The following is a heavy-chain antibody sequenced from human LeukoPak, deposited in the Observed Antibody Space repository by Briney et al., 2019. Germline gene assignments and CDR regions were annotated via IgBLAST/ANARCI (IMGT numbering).Heavy chain of an antibody. V-gene: IGHV3-21*01. D-gene: IGHD5-18*01. CDR1: GFTLSSYS. J-gene: IGHJ4*02. Sequence: PGGSLGLSCAASGFTLSSYSMNWVRQAPGKGLEWVSSISSSSSYIYYADSVKGRFTISRDNAKNSLYLQMNSLRAEDTAVYYCASDVDTAMVMNYWGQGTLVTVSS. CDR2: ISSSSSYI. CDR3: ASDVDTAMVMNY.